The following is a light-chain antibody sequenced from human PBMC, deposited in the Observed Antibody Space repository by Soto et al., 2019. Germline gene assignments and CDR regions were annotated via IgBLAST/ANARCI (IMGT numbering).Light chain of an antibody. CDR2: GNS. J-gene: IGLJ2*01. Sequence: VLTQPPSVSGAPGQRVTISCTGSSSNIGAGYDVHWYQQLPGTAPKLLIYGNSNRPSGVPDRFSGSKSGTSASLATTGLQAEDEADYYCQSYDSSLSGSVFGGGTKLTVL. CDR3: QSYDSSLSGSV. CDR1: SSNIGAGYD. V-gene: IGLV1-40*01.